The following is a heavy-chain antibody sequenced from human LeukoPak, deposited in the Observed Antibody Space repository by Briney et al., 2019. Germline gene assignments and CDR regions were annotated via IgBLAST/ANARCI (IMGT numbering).Heavy chain of an antibody. CDR3: AHGAMYQLDY. Sequence: QTGGSLRLSCAASGFTFSSYGMHWVRQAPGKGLEWVSGIIGGAGSTYYADSVKGRFTISGDNSKNTLFLQMNSLRAEDTAVYYCAHGAMYQLDYWGQGTLVIVSS. J-gene: IGHJ4*02. CDR2: IIGGAGST. V-gene: IGHV3-23*01. CDR1: GFTFSSYG. D-gene: IGHD2-2*01.